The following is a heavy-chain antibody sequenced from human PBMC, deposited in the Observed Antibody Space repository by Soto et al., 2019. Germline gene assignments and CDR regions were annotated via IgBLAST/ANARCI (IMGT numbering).Heavy chain of an antibody. CDR1: GVSVTSYT. CDR3: ARDGMTTGDT. V-gene: IGHV4-4*07. D-gene: IGHD2-21*02. CDR2: VFSSVSA. Sequence: SQTLSLTCIVSGVSVTSYTWSWVRQPANKGLEWIGRVFSSVSATYNPSLKSRVSISMDTAENRISLKLDSVTAADAGVYFCARDGMTTGDTWGPGTLVTVSS. J-gene: IGHJ4*02.